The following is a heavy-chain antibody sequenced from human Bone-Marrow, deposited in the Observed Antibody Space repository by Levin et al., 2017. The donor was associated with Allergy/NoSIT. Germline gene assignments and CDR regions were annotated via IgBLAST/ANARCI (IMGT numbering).Heavy chain of an antibody. CDR2: ITSSGDGT. CDR1: GFTFRHYT. CDR3: ARDPARGYYDSSGYSGDH. Sequence: GGSLRLSCAASGFTFRHYTMNWVRQAPGKGLECVSCITSSGDGTYYADSVKGRFTISRDNAKNSLYLQLNRLRDEDTAMYYCARDPARGYYDSSGYSGDHWGQGTLVTVSS. J-gene: IGHJ4*02. D-gene: IGHD3-22*01. V-gene: IGHV3-48*02.